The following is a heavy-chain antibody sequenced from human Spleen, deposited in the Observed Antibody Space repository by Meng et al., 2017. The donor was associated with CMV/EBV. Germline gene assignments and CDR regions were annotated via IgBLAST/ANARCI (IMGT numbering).Heavy chain of an antibody. CDR1: GFTFSSYS. Sequence: GGSLRLSCAASGFTFSSYSMNWVRQAPGKGLECVSSISSSSSYIYYADSVKGRFTISRDNAKNSLYLQMNSLRAEDTAVYYCAKSDWDVFDIWGQGTMVTVSS. CDR2: ISSSSSYI. CDR3: AKSDWDVFDI. J-gene: IGHJ3*02. D-gene: IGHD2-21*01. V-gene: IGHV3-21*01.